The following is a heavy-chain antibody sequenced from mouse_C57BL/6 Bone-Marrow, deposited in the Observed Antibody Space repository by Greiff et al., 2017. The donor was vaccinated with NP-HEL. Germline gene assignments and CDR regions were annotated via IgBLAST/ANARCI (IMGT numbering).Heavy chain of an antibody. CDR1: GYAFSSYW. J-gene: IGHJ2*01. V-gene: IGHV1-80*01. CDR3: ARKYGSRTVYYFDY. Sequence: VKLMESGAELVKPGASVKISCKASGYAFSSYWMNWVKQRPGKGLEWIGQIYPGDGDTNYNGKFKGKATLTADKSSSTAYMQLSSRTSEDSAVYFCARKYGSRTVYYFDYWGQGTTLTVSS. D-gene: IGHD1-1*01. CDR2: IYPGDGDT.